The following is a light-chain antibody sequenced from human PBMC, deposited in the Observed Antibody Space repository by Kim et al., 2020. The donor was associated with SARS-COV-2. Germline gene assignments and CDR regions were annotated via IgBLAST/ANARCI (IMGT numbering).Light chain of an antibody. J-gene: IGLJ3*02. CDR1: SSDVGTYNY. CDR3: CSYAGSYSWV. CDR2: DVS. V-gene: IGLV2-11*01. Sequence: GQEVTISFAGTSSDVGTYNYVAWYQQHRDKAPELMIYDVSKRPSGVPDRFSASKSGNTASLTISGLQAEDEADYYCCSYAGSYSWVFGGGTQLTVL.